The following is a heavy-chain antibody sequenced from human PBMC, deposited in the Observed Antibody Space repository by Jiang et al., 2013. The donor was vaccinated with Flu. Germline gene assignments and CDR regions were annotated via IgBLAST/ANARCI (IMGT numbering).Heavy chain of an antibody. CDR1: ISSYY. CDR2: SITVGAP. V-gene: IGHV4-59*01. J-gene: IGHJ6*02. Sequence: ISSYYWSWIRQPPGRDWSGLGISITVGAPTTTPPSKSRVTISVDTSKNQFSLKLSSVTAADTAVYYCARDTIAAAGIGYYYYYGMDVWGQGTTVTVSS. D-gene: IGHD6-13*01. CDR3: ARDTIAAAGIGYYYYYGMDV.